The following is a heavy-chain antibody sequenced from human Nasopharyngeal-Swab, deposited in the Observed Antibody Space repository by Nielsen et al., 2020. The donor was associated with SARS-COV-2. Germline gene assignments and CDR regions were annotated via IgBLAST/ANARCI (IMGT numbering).Heavy chain of an antibody. D-gene: IGHD6-19*01. CDR1: GGTFSSYA. J-gene: IGHJ2*01. CDR2: IIPIFGTA. Sequence: SVKVSCKAAGGTFSSYAISWVRQAPGQGLEWMGGIIPIFGTANYAQKFQGRVTITADESTSTAYMKLSSLRSEDTAVYYCAREGAAVAGDWYFDLWGRSTLVTVSS. V-gene: IGHV1-69*13. CDR3: AREGAAVAGDWYFDL.